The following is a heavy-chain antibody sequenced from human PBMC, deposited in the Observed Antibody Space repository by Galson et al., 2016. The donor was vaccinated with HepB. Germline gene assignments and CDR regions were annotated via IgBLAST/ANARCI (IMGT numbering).Heavy chain of an antibody. D-gene: IGHD3-9*01. Sequence: SLRLSCAASGFTFSSYNMEWVRQAPGKGLEWVSYISSSSRTIYYADSVKGRFTIPRDNAENSLYLQMNRLRDEDTAVYYCARAGGFDWFIDYWGQGTLVTVSS. CDR3: ARAGGFDWFIDY. J-gene: IGHJ4*02. V-gene: IGHV3-48*02. CDR1: GFTFSSYN. CDR2: ISSSSRTI.